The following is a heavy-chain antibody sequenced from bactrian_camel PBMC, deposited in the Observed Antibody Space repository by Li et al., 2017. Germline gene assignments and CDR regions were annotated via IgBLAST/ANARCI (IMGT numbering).Heavy chain of an antibody. D-gene: IGHD6*01. CDR3: VRDAGTPYGYNY. V-gene: IGHV3S1*01. CDR2: IYTGGGST. J-gene: IGHJ4*01. CDR1: GYTYNSYC. Sequence: HVQLVEPGGGSVQAGGSLRLSCAYSGYTYNSYCRGWFRQAPGKEREGIAAIYTGGGSTYYADSVKGRFTISQDKAKNTLYLDMYSLKPEDTAVYYCVRDAGTPYGYNYWGQGTQVTVS.